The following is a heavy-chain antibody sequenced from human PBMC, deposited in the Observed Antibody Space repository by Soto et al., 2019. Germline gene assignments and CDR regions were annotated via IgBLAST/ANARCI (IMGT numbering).Heavy chain of an antibody. V-gene: IGHV1-69*12. CDR2: IILPFGTP. Sequence: QVRLVQSGAEVKKPGSSVKVSCKASGGTFSNSAIGWVRQAPGQGLEWMGGIILPFGTPNYAQKFQGRVTISADESITTAYMELSGLTSEDTAVYYCARGPDYECCFDSWGRGTLVTGSS. CDR1: GGTFSNSA. J-gene: IGHJ4*02. D-gene: IGHD4-17*01. CDR3: ARGPDYECCFDS.